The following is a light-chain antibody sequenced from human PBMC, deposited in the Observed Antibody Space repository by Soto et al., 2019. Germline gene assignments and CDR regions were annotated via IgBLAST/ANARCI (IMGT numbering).Light chain of an antibody. J-gene: IGKJ1*01. CDR3: LQHNSYPPT. CDR2: KAS. V-gene: IGKV1-5*03. CDR1: QSISSG. Sequence: DMQMTQSPSALSASVKDRVTITCRASQSISSGLAWYQQKAGKAPNLLIYKASRLESGVPSRFSGSGSETEFTLTISGLQPEDFATYYCLQHNSYPPTFGQGAKV.